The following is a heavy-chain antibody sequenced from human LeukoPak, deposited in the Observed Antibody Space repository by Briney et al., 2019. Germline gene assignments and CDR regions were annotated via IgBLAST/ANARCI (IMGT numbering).Heavy chain of an antibody. D-gene: IGHD5-18*01. CDR3: TRGDTAAGRDY. V-gene: IGHV3-73*01. CDR1: GFTFSGST. CDR2: IRSKANSYAT. J-gene: IGHJ4*02. Sequence: PGGSLRLSCAASGFTFSGSTMHWVRQASGKGLEWVGRIRSKANSYATAYAASVKGRFTISRDDSKNTAYLQMNSLKTADTAVYYCTRGDTAAGRDYWGQGTLVTVSS.